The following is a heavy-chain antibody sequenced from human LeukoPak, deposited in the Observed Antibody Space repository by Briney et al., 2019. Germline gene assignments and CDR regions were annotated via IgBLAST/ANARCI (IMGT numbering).Heavy chain of an antibody. CDR2: ISGRGGST. Sequence: GGSLRLSCAASGFTFSSYAMNWVRQAPGKGLEWVSGISGRGGSTYYADSVKGRFTISRDNAKNSLFLQINSLRAEDTAVYYCAREKWELLAFDYWGQGTLVTVSS. V-gene: IGHV3-21*06. CDR3: AREKWELLAFDY. CDR1: GFTFSSYA. D-gene: IGHD1-26*01. J-gene: IGHJ4*02.